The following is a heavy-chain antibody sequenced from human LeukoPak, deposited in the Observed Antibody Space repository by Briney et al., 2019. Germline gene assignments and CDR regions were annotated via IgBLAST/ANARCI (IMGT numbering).Heavy chain of an antibody. Sequence: PSETLSLTCTVSGGSISSGGYYWSWLRQHPGKGLEWIGYIYYSGGTYYNPSLKSRVTISVDTSKNQFSLKLSSVTAADTAVYYCARGTYIAAAFDYWGQGTLVTVSS. V-gene: IGHV4-31*03. J-gene: IGHJ4*02. CDR2: IYYSGGT. CDR1: GGSISSGGYY. D-gene: IGHD6-13*01. CDR3: ARGTYIAAAFDY.